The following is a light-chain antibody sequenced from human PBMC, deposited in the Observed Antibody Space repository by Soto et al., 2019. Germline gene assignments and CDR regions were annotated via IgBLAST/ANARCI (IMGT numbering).Light chain of an antibody. V-gene: IGKV1-5*01. Sequence: DIQMSQSPSTLSASVGDRVTLTLQASQNINIWLDWYQQKPGKAPKLLIYGASSLESGVPSRFGGSGSGTEFTLAISSLQPDDFATYYCQLYHSSSVTFGQRTRLEI. J-gene: IGKJ5*01. CDR3: QLYHSSSVT. CDR1: QNINIW. CDR2: GAS.